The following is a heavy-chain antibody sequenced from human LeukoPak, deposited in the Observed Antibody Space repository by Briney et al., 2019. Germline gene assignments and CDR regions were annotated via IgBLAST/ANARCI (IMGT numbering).Heavy chain of an antibody. V-gene: IGHV3-30*18. D-gene: IGHD3-10*01. CDR2: ISYDGSNK. J-gene: IGHJ6*02. Sequence: GGSLRLSCAASGFSFRSHGMHWVRQAPGKGLEWVAVISYDGSNKYYEDSVKGRFTISRDNSKNTLYLQMNSLRAEDTAVYYCAKDRDGSGNYGMDVWGQGTTVTVPS. CDR3: AKDRDGSGNYGMDV. CDR1: GFSFRSHG.